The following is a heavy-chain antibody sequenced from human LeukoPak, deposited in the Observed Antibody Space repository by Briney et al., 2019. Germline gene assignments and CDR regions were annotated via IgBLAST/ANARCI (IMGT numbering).Heavy chain of an antibody. CDR2: IYSSGST. CDR3: ASPTRGGHFFDY. Sequence: PSEILSLTCTVSGDSISSSTYYWAWIRQPPGKGLEWIGSIYSSGSTYYNPSLKSRVTISVDPSKNQFSLRLSSVTAADTAVFYCASPTRGGHFFDYWGQGSLVTVSP. V-gene: IGHV4-39*01. D-gene: IGHD3-10*01. J-gene: IGHJ4*02. CDR1: GDSISSSTYY.